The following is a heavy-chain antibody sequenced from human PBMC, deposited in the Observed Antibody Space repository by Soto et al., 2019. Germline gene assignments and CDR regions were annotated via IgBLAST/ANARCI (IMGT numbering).Heavy chain of an antibody. Sequence: QVQLVQSGAEVKKPGSSVKVSCMASGGTFSSYAISWVRQAPGQGLEWMGGIIPIFGTANYAQKFQGRVTITADESTSTAYMELSSLRSEDTAVYYCARDRGYDFWSGFHFDPWGQGTLVTVSS. D-gene: IGHD3-3*01. J-gene: IGHJ5*02. CDR1: GGTFSSYA. CDR3: ARDRGYDFWSGFHFDP. CDR2: IIPIFGTA. V-gene: IGHV1-69*01.